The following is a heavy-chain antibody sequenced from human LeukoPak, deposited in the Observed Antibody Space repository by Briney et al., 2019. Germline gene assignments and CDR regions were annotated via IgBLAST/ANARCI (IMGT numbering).Heavy chain of an antibody. CDR3: ARENTLVRGTRNPFDY. D-gene: IGHD3-10*01. V-gene: IGHV4-59*12. CDR1: GGSISSYY. J-gene: IGHJ4*02. CDR2: IYYSGST. Sequence: SETLSLTCTVSGGSISSYYWSWIRQPPGKGLEWIGYIYYSGSTNYNPPLKSRVTISVDTSKNQFSLQLNSVTPEDTAVYYCARENTLVRGTRNPFDYWGRGTLVTVSS.